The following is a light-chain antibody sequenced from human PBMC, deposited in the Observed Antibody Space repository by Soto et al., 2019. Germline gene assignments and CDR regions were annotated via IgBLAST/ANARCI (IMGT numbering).Light chain of an antibody. CDR3: QQRSNWPLT. V-gene: IGKV3-11*01. CDR1: QSFSNY. CDR2: DAS. J-gene: IGKJ5*01. Sequence: EIVLPQSPATLSLSPGERATLSCRASQSFSNYLAWYQQKPGQAPRLLIYDASRRATGIPARFSGSGSDTDFTLTISSLEPEDFAVYYCQQRSNWPLTFGQGTRLEIK.